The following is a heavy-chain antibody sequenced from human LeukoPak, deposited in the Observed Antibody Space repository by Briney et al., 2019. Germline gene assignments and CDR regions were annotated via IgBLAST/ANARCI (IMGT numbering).Heavy chain of an antibody. CDR1: GGSISSYY. CDR3: ASGYDSSGYYRN. V-gene: IGHV4-59*01. J-gene: IGHJ4*02. Sequence: SETLSLICTVSGGSISSYYWSWIRQPPGKGLEWIGYIYYSGSTNYNPSLKSRVTISVDTSKNQFSLKLSSVTAADTAVYYCASGYDSSGYYRNWGQGTLVTVSS. D-gene: IGHD3-22*01. CDR2: IYYSGST.